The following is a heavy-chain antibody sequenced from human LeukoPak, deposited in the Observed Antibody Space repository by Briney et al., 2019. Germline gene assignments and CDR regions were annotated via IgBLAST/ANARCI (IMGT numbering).Heavy chain of an antibody. CDR1: GFTFSSYA. CDR2: ISGSGGST. D-gene: IGHD3-3*01. CDR3: AKYLGSGYYLGYCYYMDV. V-gene: IGHV3-23*01. Sequence: GGSLRLSCAASGFTFSSYAMSWVRQAPGKGLEWVSAISGSGGSTYYADSVKGRFTISRDNSKNTLYLQMNSLRAEDTAVYYCAKYLGSGYYLGYCYYMDVWGKGTTVTVSS. J-gene: IGHJ6*03.